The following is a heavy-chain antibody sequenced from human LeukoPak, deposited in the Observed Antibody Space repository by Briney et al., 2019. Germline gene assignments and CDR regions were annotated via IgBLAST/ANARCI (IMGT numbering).Heavy chain of an antibody. D-gene: IGHD2-15*01. Sequence: GGSLRLSCAASGFTFRSYWMSWVRQAPGKGLEWVANINQDGSEKYYVDSVKGRFTISRDNAKNSLYLQMNSLRAEDTAVYYCARGAAYYYYYYYMDVWGKGTTVTVSS. CDR2: INQDGSEK. J-gene: IGHJ6*03. CDR1: GFTFRSYW. V-gene: IGHV3-7*01. CDR3: ARGAAYYYYYYYMDV.